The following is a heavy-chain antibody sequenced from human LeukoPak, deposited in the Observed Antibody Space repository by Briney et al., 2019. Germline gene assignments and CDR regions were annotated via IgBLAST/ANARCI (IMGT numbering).Heavy chain of an antibody. Sequence: SETLSLTCAISSGSFSGYFWSWIRQSPGKGLEWIGEINQNGITNYNPSLKSRVTISVDTSKNQFSLKLSSVTAADTAVYYCATQILLCHYYWGQGTLVTVSS. CDR3: ATQILLCHYY. CDR2: INQNGIT. D-gene: IGHD2-2*01. J-gene: IGHJ4*02. CDR1: SGSFSGYF. V-gene: IGHV4-34*01.